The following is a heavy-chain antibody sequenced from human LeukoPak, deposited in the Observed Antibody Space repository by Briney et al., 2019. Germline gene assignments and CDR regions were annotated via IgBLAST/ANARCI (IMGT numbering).Heavy chain of an antibody. D-gene: IGHD6-6*01. V-gene: IGHV4-39*02. CDR2: GLYTGNT. Sequence: SETLSLTCSVSGGSVSVNHYYWGWIRQPPGKGLEWIGSGLYTGNTYSNPSLRSRVTISVDTSKNEFSLKMNSVTAADTAVYYCAREHRSSKYFDSWGQGALMIVSS. CDR1: GGSVSVNHYY. J-gene: IGHJ4*02. CDR3: AREHRSSKYFDS.